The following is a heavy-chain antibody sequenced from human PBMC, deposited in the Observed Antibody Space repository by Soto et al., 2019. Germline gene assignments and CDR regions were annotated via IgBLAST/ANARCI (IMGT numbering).Heavy chain of an antibody. J-gene: IGHJ6*02. V-gene: IGHV3-23*01. CDR2: ISGSGGST. CDR3: AKVAGDYESYYYYYGMDV. CDR1: GFTFSSYA. D-gene: IGHD4-17*01. Sequence: GGSLRLSCAASGFTFSSYAMSWVRQAPGKGLEWVSAISGSGGSTYYADSVKGRFTISRDNSKNTLYLQMNSLRAEDTAVYYCAKVAGDYESYYYYYGMDVWGQGTTVTVSS.